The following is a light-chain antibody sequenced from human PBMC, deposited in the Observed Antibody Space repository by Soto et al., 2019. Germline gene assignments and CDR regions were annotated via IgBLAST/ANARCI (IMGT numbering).Light chain of an antibody. J-gene: IGKJ3*01. V-gene: IGKV3-11*01. CDR1: QSISSY. CDR3: QQRSTWPFT. CDR2: DAS. Sequence: EIVLTQSPATLSLSPGERATLSCRASQSISSYLAWYQQKRDQAPRLLIYDASNRATGIPARFSGSGSGTDFTLTISSLEPEDFAVYYCQQRSTWPFTFGPGTKVDIK.